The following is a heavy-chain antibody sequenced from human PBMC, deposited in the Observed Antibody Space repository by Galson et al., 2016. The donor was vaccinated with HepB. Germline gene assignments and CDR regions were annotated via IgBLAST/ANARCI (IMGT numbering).Heavy chain of an antibody. CDR2: ISGRTTNT. V-gene: IGHV3-23*01. CDR1: ASTFSNYV. D-gene: IGHD2-21*02. CDR3: AKYLLGVTLVSDYYGMDV. Sequence: SLRLSCAASASTFSNYVMNCVRQAPGKGLESVSAISGRTTNTYFEDSVQGRFTISRDNSKNTLFLQMNSLSAADTAVYYCAKYLLGVTLVSDYYGMDVWGQVTTVTVAS. J-gene: IGHJ6*02.